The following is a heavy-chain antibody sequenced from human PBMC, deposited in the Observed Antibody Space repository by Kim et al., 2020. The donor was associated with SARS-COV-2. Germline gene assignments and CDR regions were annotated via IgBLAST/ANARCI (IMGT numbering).Heavy chain of an antibody. D-gene: IGHD3-3*01. V-gene: IGHV7-4-1*02. CDR2: INTNTGNP. CDR1: GYTFTSYA. J-gene: IGHJ4*02. Sequence: ASVKVSCKASGYTFTSYAMNWVRQAPGQGLEWMGWINTNTGNPTYAQGFTGRFVFSLDTSVSTAYLQISSLKAEDTAVYYCARDPYYDFLSGYPPFDYWGQGTLFTVSS. CDR3: ARDPYYDFLSGYPPFDY.